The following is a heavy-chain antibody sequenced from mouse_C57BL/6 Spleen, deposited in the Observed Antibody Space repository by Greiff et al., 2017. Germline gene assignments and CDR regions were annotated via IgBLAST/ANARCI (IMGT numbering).Heavy chain of an antibody. V-gene: IGHV1-42*01. Sequence: VQLQQSGPELVKPGASVKISCKASGYSFTGYYMNWVKQSPEKSLEWIGEINPSTGGTTYNQKFKAKATLTVDKSSSTAYMQLKSLTSEDSAVYYCARNIYYYGSSYFLYWYFDVWGTGTTVTVSS. CDR1: GYSFTGYY. D-gene: IGHD1-1*01. CDR2: INPSTGGT. CDR3: ARNIYYYGSSYFLYWYFDV. J-gene: IGHJ1*03.